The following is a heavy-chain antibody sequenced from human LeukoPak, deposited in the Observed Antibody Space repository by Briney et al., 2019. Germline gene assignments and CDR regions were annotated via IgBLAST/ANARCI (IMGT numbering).Heavy chain of an antibody. CDR2: VTSDSRYI. Sequence: GGSLRLSCAASGFTFSTYTMNWVRQAPGKGLEWVLSVTSDSRYIYYADSVKGRFTISRDNSKNTLYLQMNSLRAEDTAVYYCAKDPEQQLVLDWFDPWGQGTLVTVSS. J-gene: IGHJ5*02. CDR1: GFTFSTYT. D-gene: IGHD6-13*01. CDR3: AKDPEQQLVLDWFDP. V-gene: IGHV3-21*04.